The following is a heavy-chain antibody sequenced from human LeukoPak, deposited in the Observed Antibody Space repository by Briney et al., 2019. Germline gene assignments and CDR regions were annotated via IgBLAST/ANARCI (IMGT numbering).Heavy chain of an antibody. CDR3: ARGGVRYFDWLLPLRPLDY. D-gene: IGHD3-9*01. CDR2: IIPIFGTA. CDR1: GYTFTSYY. V-gene: IGHV1-69*13. J-gene: IGHJ4*02. Sequence: SVKVSCKASGYTFTSYYMHWVRQAPGQGLEWMGGIIPIFGTANYAQKFQGRVTITADESTSTAYMELSSLRSEDTAVYYCARGGVRYFDWLLPLRPLDYWGQGTLVTVSS.